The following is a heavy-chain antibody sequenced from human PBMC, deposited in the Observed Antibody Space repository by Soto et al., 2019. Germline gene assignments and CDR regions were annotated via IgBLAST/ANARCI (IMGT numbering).Heavy chain of an antibody. CDR1: GFTFSSYE. CDR3: ARGGITGTTRRPFDY. Sequence: PGGSLRLSCAASGFTFSSYEMNWVRQAPGKGLEWVSYISSRGSTIYYADSVKGRFTISRDNAKNSLYLQMNSLRAEDTAVYYCARGGITGTTRRPFDYWGQGTLVTVSS. J-gene: IGHJ4*02. D-gene: IGHD1-7*01. V-gene: IGHV3-48*03. CDR2: ISSRGSTI.